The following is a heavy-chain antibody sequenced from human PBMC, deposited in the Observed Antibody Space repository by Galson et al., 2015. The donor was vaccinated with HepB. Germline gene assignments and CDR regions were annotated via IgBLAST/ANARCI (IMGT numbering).Heavy chain of an antibody. D-gene: IGHD3-3*01. V-gene: IGHV1-3*01. CDR2: INAGNGNT. CDR3: ARGRYYDFWSGYFGFDP. J-gene: IGHJ5*02. CDR1: GYTFTSYA. Sequence: SVKVSCKASGYTFTSYAMHWVRQAPGQRLEWMGWINAGNGNTKHSQKFQGRVTITRDTSASTAYMELSSLGSEDTAVYYCARGRYYDFWSGYFGFDPWGQGTLVTVSS.